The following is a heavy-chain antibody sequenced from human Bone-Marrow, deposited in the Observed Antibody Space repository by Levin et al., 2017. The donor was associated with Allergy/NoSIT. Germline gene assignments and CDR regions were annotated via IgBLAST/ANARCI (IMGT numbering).Heavy chain of an antibody. CDR1: GGSISNFY. Sequence: GSLRLSCAVSGGSISNFYWTWIRQTPGVGLEWIGHVHYTGSSTYNPSLKTRLTISVDTSRNQFSLSLRSLSCADTAVYYCARGAGYGDYFDSWGQGTLVTVSS. CDR3: ARGAGYGDYFDS. D-gene: IGHD4-17*01. V-gene: IGHV4-59*01. CDR2: VHYTGSS. J-gene: IGHJ4*02.